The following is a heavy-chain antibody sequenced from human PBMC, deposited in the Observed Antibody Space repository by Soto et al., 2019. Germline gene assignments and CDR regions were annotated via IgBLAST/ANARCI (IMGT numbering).Heavy chain of an antibody. CDR3: AAKGASMDTAMVVKFDY. D-gene: IGHD5-18*01. J-gene: IGHJ4*02. Sequence: EVQLLESGGGLVQPGGSLRLSCAASGFTFSSYAMSWVRQAPGKGLEWVSAISGSGGSTYYADSVKGRFTISRDNSKNTVYLQMNSLRAEDTAVYYCAAKGASMDTAMVVKFDYWGPGNLVTVSS. CDR1: GFTFSSYA. CDR2: ISGSGGST. V-gene: IGHV3-23*01.